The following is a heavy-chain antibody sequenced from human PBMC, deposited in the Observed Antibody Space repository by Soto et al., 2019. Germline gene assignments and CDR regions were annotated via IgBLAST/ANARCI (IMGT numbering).Heavy chain of an antibody. J-gene: IGHJ4*02. D-gene: IGHD1-7*01. CDR2: IYRTGST. CDR1: GGSFTSNNW. Sequence: TLSLTCAVSGGSFTSNNWWTWVRQPPGQGLEWIGEIYRTGSTNYNPSLKSRVTRSLDKSENQFSLKVTSLTAADTAVYYCASRDPGTSVDYWGQGTSVTVSS. CDR3: ASRDPGTSVDY. V-gene: IGHV4-4*02.